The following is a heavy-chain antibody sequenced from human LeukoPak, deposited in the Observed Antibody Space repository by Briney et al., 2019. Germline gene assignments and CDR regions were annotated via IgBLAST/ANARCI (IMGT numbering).Heavy chain of an antibody. CDR3: VRNQAVASNHGAMDI. J-gene: IGHJ3*02. CDR1: GYSISSSNW. V-gene: IGHV4-28*01. Sequence: SETLSLTCAVSGYSISSSNWWGWIRQPPGKGLEWIGYVYYSGSAYYNTSLNSRVSMSIDTSKNQFSLKLSSVTAVDTAVYYCVRNQAVASNHGAMDIWGQGTIVTVSS. CDR2: VYYSGSA. D-gene: IGHD6-19*01.